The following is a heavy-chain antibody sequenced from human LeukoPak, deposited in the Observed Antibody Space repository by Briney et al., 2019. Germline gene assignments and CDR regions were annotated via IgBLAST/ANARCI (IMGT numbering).Heavy chain of an antibody. D-gene: IGHD2-21*02. CDR3: ARAGCGGDCYSEFQH. CDR2: ISPTGSTT. J-gene: IGHJ1*01. V-gene: IGHV3-74*01. Sequence: GGSLRLSCAASGFSFSGHWMHWARQLPGKGLVWVSRISPTGSTTSYADSVKGRFTVSRDNAKNTLYPQVNNLRAEDTAVYYCARAGCGGDCYSEFQHWGQGTLVTVSS. CDR1: GFSFSGHW.